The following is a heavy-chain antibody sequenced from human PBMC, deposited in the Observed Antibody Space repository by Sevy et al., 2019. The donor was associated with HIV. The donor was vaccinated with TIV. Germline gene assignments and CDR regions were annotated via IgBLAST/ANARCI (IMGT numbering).Heavy chain of an antibody. CDR1: GGSFSGYY. J-gene: IGHJ6*02. V-gene: IGHV4-34*01. Sequence: SETLSLTCAVYGGSFSGYYWSWIRQPPGKGLEWIGEINHSGSTNYNPSLKSRVTISVDTSKNQFSLKLSSVTAADTAVNYCARGIVVVPAPSDGMDVWGQGTTVTVSS. D-gene: IGHD2-2*01. CDR2: INHSGST. CDR3: ARGIVVVPAPSDGMDV.